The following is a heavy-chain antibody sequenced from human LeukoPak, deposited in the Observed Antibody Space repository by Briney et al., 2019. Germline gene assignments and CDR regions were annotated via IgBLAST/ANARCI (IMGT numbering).Heavy chain of an antibody. D-gene: IGHD3-3*01. Sequence: SVKVSCXASGGTFSIYAISWVRQALGQGLEWMGGIIPIFGTANYAQKFQGRVTITADESTSIAYMELSSLRSEDTAVYYCANFGVASSDIWGQGTMVTVSS. J-gene: IGHJ3*02. CDR2: IIPIFGTA. V-gene: IGHV1-69*13. CDR1: GGTFSIYA. CDR3: ANFGVASSDI.